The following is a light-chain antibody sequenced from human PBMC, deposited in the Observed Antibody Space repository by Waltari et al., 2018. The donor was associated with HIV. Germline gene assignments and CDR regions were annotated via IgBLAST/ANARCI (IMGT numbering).Light chain of an antibody. Sequence: QSVLTQPPSASGTPGQRVTISCSGSSSNIGSNYVYWYQQLPGTAPKLLIQRNNHGPSGVPDGFSGSKSGTSASLAISGLRSEDEADYYCAAWDDSLSGYVVFGGGTKLTVL. V-gene: IGLV1-47*01. CDR2: RNN. J-gene: IGLJ2*01. CDR1: SSNIGSNY. CDR3: AAWDDSLSGYVV.